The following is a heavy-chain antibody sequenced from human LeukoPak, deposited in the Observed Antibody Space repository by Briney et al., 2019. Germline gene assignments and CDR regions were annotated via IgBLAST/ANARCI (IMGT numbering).Heavy chain of an antibody. CDR1: GGSISSYY. Sequence: SETLSLTCTVSGGSISSYYWSWIRQPPGKGLEWIGSIYYSGSTNYNPSLKSRVTISVDTSKNQFSLKLSSVTAADTAVYYCARDSDCSGGSCYFDYWGQGTLVTVSS. CDR2: IYYSGST. CDR3: ARDSDCSGGSCYFDY. V-gene: IGHV4-59*01. J-gene: IGHJ4*02. D-gene: IGHD2-15*01.